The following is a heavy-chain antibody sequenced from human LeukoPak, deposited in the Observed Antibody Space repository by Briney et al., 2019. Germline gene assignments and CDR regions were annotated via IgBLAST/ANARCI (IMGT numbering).Heavy chain of an antibody. CDR2: IIPIFGTA. J-gene: IGHJ6*02. D-gene: IGHD4-17*01. Sequence: VASVKVSCKASGGTFSSHAISWVRQAPGQGLEWMGGIIPIFGTANYAQKFQGRVTITADESTSTAYMELSSLRSEDTAVYYCARIHDYGDYRGPYYYYGMDVWGQGTTVTVSS. CDR3: ARIHDYGDYRGPYYYYGMDV. V-gene: IGHV1-69*13. CDR1: GGTFSSHA.